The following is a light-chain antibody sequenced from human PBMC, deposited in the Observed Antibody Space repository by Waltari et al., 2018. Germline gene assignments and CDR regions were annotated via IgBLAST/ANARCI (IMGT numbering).Light chain of an antibody. CDR2: EDT. J-gene: IGLJ3*02. Sequence: QSALPQPAAVSGSPGQTIPISCTGTSRDVGRQNLVSWYQASPGKAPNPLIYEDTTRPSGSSDRFSGSKSGNTASLTISGLQAEDEADYYCCSYAGRRTLVFGGGTKVTVL. CDR1: SRDVGRQNL. CDR3: CSYAGRRTLV. V-gene: IGLV2-23*01.